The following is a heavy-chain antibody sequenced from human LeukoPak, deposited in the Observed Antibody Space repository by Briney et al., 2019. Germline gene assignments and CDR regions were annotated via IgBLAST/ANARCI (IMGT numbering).Heavy chain of an antibody. CDR1: GFTFSSYG. Sequence: GGSLRLSCAASGFTFSSYGMHWVRQAPGKGLEWVAVIWYDGSNKYYADSVKGRFTISRDNSKNTLYLQMNSLRAEDTAVYYCARDRLGLSFDHWGQGTLVTVSS. CDR2: IWYDGSNK. J-gene: IGHJ4*02. D-gene: IGHD3-16*01. CDR3: ARDRLGLSFDH. V-gene: IGHV3-33*01.